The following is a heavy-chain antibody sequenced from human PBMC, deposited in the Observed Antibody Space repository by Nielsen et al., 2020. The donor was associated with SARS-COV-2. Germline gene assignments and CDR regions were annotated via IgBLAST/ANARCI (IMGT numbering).Heavy chain of an antibody. D-gene: IGHD4-17*01. CDR3: AKVYGDYVGFFDV. CDR2: ISWNSVSI. J-gene: IGHJ2*01. Sequence: SLKISCVGSGFTFDDYAMHWVRQAPGKGLEWVLGISWNSVSIDYADSVKGRFTISRDNAKSSLYLQMNSLRAEDTAFYYCAKVYGDYVGFFDVWGRGTLVTVSS. CDR1: GFTFDDYA. V-gene: IGHV3-9*01.